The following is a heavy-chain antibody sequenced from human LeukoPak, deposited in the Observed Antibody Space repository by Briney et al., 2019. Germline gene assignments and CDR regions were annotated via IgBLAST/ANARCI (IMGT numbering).Heavy chain of an antibody. CDR3: AKDMTPGEFSSSWTPHYYGMDV. Sequence: PGGSLRLSCAASGFTFDDYAMHWVRQAPGKGLEWVSFITWDGGSTSYADSVKGRFTISRDNSKNSLYLQMNSLRTEDTALYFCAKDMTPGEFSSSWTPHYYGMDVWGQGTTVTVSS. V-gene: IGHV3-43*01. J-gene: IGHJ6*02. D-gene: IGHD6-13*01. CDR1: GFTFDDYA. CDR2: ITWDGGST.